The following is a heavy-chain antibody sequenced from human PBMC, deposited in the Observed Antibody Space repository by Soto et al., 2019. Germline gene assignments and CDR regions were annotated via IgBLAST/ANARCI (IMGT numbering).Heavy chain of an antibody. D-gene: IGHD3-10*01. V-gene: IGHV4-31*03. CDR3: ARMYRGTSMDV. CDR1: GGSISSGGYY. CDR2: IYYSGST. Sequence: QVQLQESGPGLVKPSQTLSLTCTVSGGSISSGGYYWSWIRQHPGKGLEWIGYIYYSGSTNYNPSFKSRVTISVDTSKNQFSLKLSSVTAADTAVYYCARMYRGTSMDVWGQGTTVTVSS. J-gene: IGHJ6*02.